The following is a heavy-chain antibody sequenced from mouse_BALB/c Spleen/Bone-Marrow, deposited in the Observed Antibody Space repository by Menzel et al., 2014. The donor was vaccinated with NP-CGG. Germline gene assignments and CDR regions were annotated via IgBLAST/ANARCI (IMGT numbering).Heavy chain of an antibody. CDR2: ILPNRGNT. J-gene: IGHJ2*01. Sequence: QVHVKQSGSVLVRPGASVKLSCKASGSTFTSSWIHWAKLRPGQGLEWIGEILPNRGNTNYNEKFKGKATLTVDTSSSTAYVNLNSLTSEDSAVYCCARHSSYAWYFDFWGQGTTLTVSS. V-gene: IGHV1S130*01. CDR3: ARHSSYAWYFDF. CDR1: GSTFTSSW. D-gene: IGHD1-1*01.